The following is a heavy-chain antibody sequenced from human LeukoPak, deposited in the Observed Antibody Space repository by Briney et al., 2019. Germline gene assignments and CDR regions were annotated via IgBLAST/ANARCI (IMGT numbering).Heavy chain of an antibody. CDR2: ISAYNGNT. Sequence: GASVKVSCKTSGYTFTSYGISWVRQAPGQGLEWMGWISAYNGNTNYAQKLQGRVTMTTDTSTSTAYMELRSLRSDDTAVYYCAREVRWAAGTSRRKYDYWGQGTLVTVSS. CDR3: AREVRWAAGTSRRKYDY. J-gene: IGHJ4*02. D-gene: IGHD6-13*01. CDR1: GYTFTSYG. V-gene: IGHV1-18*01.